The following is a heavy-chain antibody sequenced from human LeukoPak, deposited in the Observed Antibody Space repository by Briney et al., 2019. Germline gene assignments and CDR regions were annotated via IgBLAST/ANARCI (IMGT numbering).Heavy chain of an antibody. V-gene: IGHV4-34*01. D-gene: IGHD2-15*01. CDR1: GGSFSGFY. CDR2: ISHSGRT. Sequence: SETLSLTCAVSGGSFSGFYWSWIRRPPGKGLEWIGEISHSGRTNYNPSLKSRVTVSVDTSKNQFSLKLSSVTAADTAVYYCARGIVVVAQLGYYYYYMDVWGKGTTVTISS. CDR3: ARGIVVVAQLGYYYYYMDV. J-gene: IGHJ6*03.